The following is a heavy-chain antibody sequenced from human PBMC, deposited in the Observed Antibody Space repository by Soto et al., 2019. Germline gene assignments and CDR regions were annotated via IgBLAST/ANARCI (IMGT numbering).Heavy chain of an antibody. D-gene: IGHD2-15*01. J-gene: IGHJ4*02. V-gene: IGHV4-31*03. CDR3: ARGAGYCSGGSCYVIGPIFDY. CDR1: GGSISSGGYY. CDR2: IYYSGST. Sequence: TSETLSLTCTVSGGSISSGGYYWSWIRQHPGKGLEWIGYIYYSGSTYYNPSLKSRVTISVDTSKNQFSLKLSSVTAADTAVYYCARGAGYCSGGSCYVIGPIFDYWGQGTLVTVSS.